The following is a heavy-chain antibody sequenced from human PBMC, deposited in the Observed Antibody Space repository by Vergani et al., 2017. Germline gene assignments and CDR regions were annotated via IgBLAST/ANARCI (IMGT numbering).Heavy chain of an antibody. J-gene: IGHJ4*02. Sequence: QVQLQESGPGLVKPSQTLSLTCTVSGGSISSGDYYCSWIRQPPGKGLEWIGYIYYSGSTYYNPSLKSRVTISVDTSKNQFSLKLSSVTAADTAVYYCAXGRWGAATGTCFDYWGQGTLVTVSS. CDR3: AXGRWGAATGTCFDY. CDR1: GGSISSGDYY. CDR2: IYYSGST. V-gene: IGHV4-30-4*08. D-gene: IGHD1-1*01.